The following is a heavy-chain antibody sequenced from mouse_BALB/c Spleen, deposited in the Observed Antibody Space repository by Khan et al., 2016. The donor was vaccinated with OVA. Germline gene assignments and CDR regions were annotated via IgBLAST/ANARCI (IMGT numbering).Heavy chain of an antibody. J-gene: IGHJ3*01. Sequence: EVMLVESGGDLVKPGGSLNLSCEASGFTFSSYGMSWLRQPPDQRLEWVATISNGGSYTYFPDSVKGRLTISRDNAKNTLYLQMSSLKSEDTAMYYCARHRFTTPTAWFAYWGQGTLVTVFA. CDR3: ARHRFTTPTAWFAY. CDR1: GFTFSSYG. CDR2: ISNGGSYT. V-gene: IGHV5-6*01. D-gene: IGHD1-2*01.